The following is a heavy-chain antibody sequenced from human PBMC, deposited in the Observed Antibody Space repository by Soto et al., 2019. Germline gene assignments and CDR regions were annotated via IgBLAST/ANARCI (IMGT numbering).Heavy chain of an antibody. D-gene: IGHD4-17*01. CDR3: ARGPSYSDSYFDH. Sequence: QVQLVESGGGAVQPGGSRRVSCAASEVTFSNYAMHWVRQAPGKGLQWLAVISYDGNNKYYADSVEGRFTISRDNSKNTVYLQMNSLRLEDTAVYYCARGPSYSDSYFDHWGQVTLVTVSS. CDR1: EVTFSNYA. J-gene: IGHJ4*02. V-gene: IGHV3-30*03. CDR2: ISYDGNNK.